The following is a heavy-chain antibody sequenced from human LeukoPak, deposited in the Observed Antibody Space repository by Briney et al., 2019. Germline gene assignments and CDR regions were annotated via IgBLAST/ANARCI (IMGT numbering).Heavy chain of an antibody. CDR3: ARADCSGGSCYSGGWDYYYYYGMDV. J-gene: IGHJ6*02. CDR1: GFPFIEYS. V-gene: IGHV3-48*01. CDR2: IGIDSGNT. D-gene: IGHD2-15*01. Sequence: HPGGSLRLSCTASGFPFIEYSMNWVRQAPGKGLEWISYIGIDSGNTKYADSVRGRFTISADKAKNSLYLQLNSLRVEDTAVYYCARADCSGGSCYSGGWDYYYYYGMDVWGQGTTVTVSS.